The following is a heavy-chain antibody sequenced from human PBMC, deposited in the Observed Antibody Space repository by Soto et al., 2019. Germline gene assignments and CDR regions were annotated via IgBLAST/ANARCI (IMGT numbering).Heavy chain of an antibody. CDR1: GASVSSAEHY. CDR3: ARLSGCDPAGAADK. V-gene: IGHV4-30-4*01. J-gene: IGHJ4*02. Sequence: QVQLQESGPGLVKASQTLSLTCTLSGASVSSAEHYWSWIRQPPGKRLEWIGYTYYSGGSYYNASLQRRVSISVDPSQNQFALKLTSVTAADTAVYYCARLSGCDPAGAADKWGPGILVSVAS. D-gene: IGHD5-12*01. CDR2: TYYSGGS.